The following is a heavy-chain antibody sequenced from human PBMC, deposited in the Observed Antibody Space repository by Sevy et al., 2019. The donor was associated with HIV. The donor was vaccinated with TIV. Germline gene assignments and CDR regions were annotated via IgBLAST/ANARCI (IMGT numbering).Heavy chain of an antibody. CDR2: IWYDGSNK. V-gene: IGHV3-33*01. Sequence: GGSLRLSCAASGFTFSDYGMHWVRQAPGKGLEWVAVIWYDGSNKYYAESLKGRFTISRDNSKNTLYVQMNSLRAEDTAVYYCARDKLLPVMITMVRGALSYYFDYWGQGTLVTVSS. CDR3: ARDKLLPVMITMVRGALSYYFDY. D-gene: IGHD3-10*01. CDR1: GFTFSDYG. J-gene: IGHJ4*02.